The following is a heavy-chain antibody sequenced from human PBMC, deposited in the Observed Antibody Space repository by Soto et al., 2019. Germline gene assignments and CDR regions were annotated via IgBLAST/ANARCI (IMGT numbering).Heavy chain of an antibody. Sequence: SETLSLTCTVSGGSISSYCWSWIRQPPGKGLEWIGYIYYSGSTNYNPSLKSRVTISVDTSKNQFSLKLSSVTAADTAVYYCAREDYGDAFDIWGQGTMVTVSS. CDR1: GGSISSYC. CDR3: AREDYGDAFDI. V-gene: IGHV4-59*08. D-gene: IGHD3-16*01. CDR2: IYYSGST. J-gene: IGHJ3*02.